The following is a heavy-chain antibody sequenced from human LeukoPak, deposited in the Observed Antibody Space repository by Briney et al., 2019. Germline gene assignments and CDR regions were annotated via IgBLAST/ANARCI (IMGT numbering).Heavy chain of an antibody. Sequence: GASVKLSRKASGYDFTVYYVHCARQAPGHGFEWMGWVNPRNGGTHYAQNFQGRVTITGDTSITTAYMELDSLTSDDTAVYYCVTGFQYGLWGVPYFYYMHAWGKGTTVTVSS. CDR2: VNPRNGGT. D-gene: IGHD3-10*01. CDR3: VTGFQYGLWGVPYFYYMHA. V-gene: IGHV1-2*02. CDR1: GYDFTVYY. J-gene: IGHJ6*03.